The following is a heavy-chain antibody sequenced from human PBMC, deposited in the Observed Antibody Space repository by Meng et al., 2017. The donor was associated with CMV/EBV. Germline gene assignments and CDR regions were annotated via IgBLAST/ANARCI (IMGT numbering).Heavy chain of an antibody. V-gene: IGHV3-15*01. Sequence: ISCAASGFTFSNAWMSWVRQAPGKGLEWVGRIKSKTDGGTTDYAAPVKGRFTISRDDSKNTLYLQMNSLKTEDTAVYYCTTEDEYYYDSSGYYYYYYGMDVWGQGTTVTVSS. J-gene: IGHJ6*02. CDR2: IKSKTDGGTT. CDR1: GFTFSNAW. D-gene: IGHD3-22*01. CDR3: TTEDEYYYDSSGYYYYYYGMDV.